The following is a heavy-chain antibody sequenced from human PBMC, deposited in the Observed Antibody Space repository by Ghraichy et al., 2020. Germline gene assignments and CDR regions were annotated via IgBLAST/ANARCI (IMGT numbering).Heavy chain of an antibody. D-gene: IGHD4-17*01. CDR3: ARPSKYGDYVALDY. CDR2: IYYSGST. V-gene: IGHV4-39*01. J-gene: IGHJ4*02. CDR1: GGSISSSSYY. Sequence: SETLSLTCTVSGGSISSSSYYWGWIRQPPGKGLEWIGSIYYSGSTYYNPSLKSRVTISVDTSKNQFSLKLSSVTAADTAVYYCARPSKYGDYVALDYWGQGTLVTVSS.